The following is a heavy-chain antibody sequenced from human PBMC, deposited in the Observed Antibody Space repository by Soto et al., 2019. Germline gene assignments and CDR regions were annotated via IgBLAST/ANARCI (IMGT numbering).Heavy chain of an antibody. D-gene: IGHD3-22*01. CDR3: ARDPGYYYDSSGYYPDAFDI. J-gene: IGHJ3*02. CDR1: GFTFSSYG. Sequence: RLSCAASGFTFSSYGMHCVRQAPGKGLEWVAVIWYDGSNKYYADSVKGRFTISRDNSKNTLYLQMNSLRAEDTAVYYCARDPGYYYDSSGYYPDAFDIWGQGTMVTVSS. CDR2: IWYDGSNK. V-gene: IGHV3-33*01.